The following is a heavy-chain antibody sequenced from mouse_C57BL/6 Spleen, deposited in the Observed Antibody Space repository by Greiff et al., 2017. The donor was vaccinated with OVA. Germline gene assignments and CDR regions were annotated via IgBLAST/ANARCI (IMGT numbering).Heavy chain of an antibody. J-gene: IGHJ2*01. CDR2: IDPSDSYT. D-gene: IGHD2-3*01. V-gene: IGHV1-50*01. Sequence: QVQLQQPGAELVKPGASVKLSCKASGYTFTSYWMQWVKQRPGQGLEWIGEIDPSDSYTNYNQKFKGKATLTVDTSSSTAYMPLSSLTSEDSAVYYCARKVDGYYGFDYWGQGTTLTVSS. CDR3: ARKVDGYYGFDY. CDR1: GYTFTSYW.